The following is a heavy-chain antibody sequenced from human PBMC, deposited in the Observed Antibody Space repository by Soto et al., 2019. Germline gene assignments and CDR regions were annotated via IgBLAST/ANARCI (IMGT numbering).Heavy chain of an antibody. J-gene: IGHJ4*02. D-gene: IGHD2-15*01. CDR1: GYTFTSYY. V-gene: IGHV1-46*01. CDR3: ATAIIVAEFDY. CDR2: INPSGGDT. Sequence: ASVKVSCKPSGYTFTSYYIHWVRQAPGQGLEWMGTINPSGGDTTYAQKFQGRVTMTKDTSTSTAYMELSSLRPEDTAVYYCATAIIVAEFDYWGQGTLVTVSS.